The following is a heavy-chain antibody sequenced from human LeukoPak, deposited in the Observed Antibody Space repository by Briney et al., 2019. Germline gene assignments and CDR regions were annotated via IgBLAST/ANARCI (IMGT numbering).Heavy chain of an antibody. Sequence: GGSLRLSCAASGFTFSSYAMHWVRQAPGKGLEWVAVISYDGSNKYYADSVKGRLTISRDNSKNTLYLQMNSLRAEDTAVYYCARSPTPNYDSSGYYPFDYWGQGTLVTVSS. V-gene: IGHV3-30-3*01. CDR3: ARSPTPNYDSSGYYPFDY. CDR1: GFTFSSYA. D-gene: IGHD3-22*01. CDR2: ISYDGSNK. J-gene: IGHJ4*02.